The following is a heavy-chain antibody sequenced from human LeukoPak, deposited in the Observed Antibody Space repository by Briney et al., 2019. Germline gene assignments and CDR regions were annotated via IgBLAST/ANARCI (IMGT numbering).Heavy chain of an antibody. CDR2: IDQSRST. J-gene: IGHJ5*02. Sequence: MPSEPLSLTCAVYGASFNDHYWTWIRQPPGKGLEWIGEIDQSRSTKCNPSLKGRVTISLDTSKNQFSLDLTSVTAADTAVYYCTASSQLGSYNWFDPWGQGTPVTVSS. CDR3: TASSQLGSYNWFDP. CDR1: GASFNDHY. D-gene: IGHD1-1*01. V-gene: IGHV4-34*01.